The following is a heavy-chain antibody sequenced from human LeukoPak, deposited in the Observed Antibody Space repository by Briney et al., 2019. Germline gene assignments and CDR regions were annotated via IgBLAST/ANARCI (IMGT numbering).Heavy chain of an antibody. J-gene: IGHJ5*02. CDR1: GYTFNSYD. Sequence: ASVKVSCKASGYTFNSYDINWVRQATGQGLEWMVWMNPNSGNTGYAQKFQGRVTITRNTSISTAYMELSSLRSEDTAVYYCARGLVVIRGYDWFDPWGQGTLVTVSS. CDR2: MNPNSGNT. D-gene: IGHD2-21*01. V-gene: IGHV1-8*03. CDR3: ARGLVVIRGYDWFDP.